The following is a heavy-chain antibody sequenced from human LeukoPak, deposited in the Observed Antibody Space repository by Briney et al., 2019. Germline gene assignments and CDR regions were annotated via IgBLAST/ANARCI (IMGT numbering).Heavy chain of an antibody. CDR2: ISDSGTT. J-gene: IGHJ6*03. V-gene: IGHV4-4*07. D-gene: IGHD4-11*01. CDR3: ARHQDYSGTTFYDYMDV. Sequence: PSETLSLTCAVSAGSINTYFWTWVRQPAGKGLEWIGRISDSGTTYYNPSLESRVTISLDTSNNQFFLKVTSVTAADTAVYYRARHQDYSGTTFYDYMDVWGKGTTVTVSS. CDR1: AGSINTYF.